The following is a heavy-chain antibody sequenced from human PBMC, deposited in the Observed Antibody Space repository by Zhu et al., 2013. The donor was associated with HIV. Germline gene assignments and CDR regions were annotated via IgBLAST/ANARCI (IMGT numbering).Heavy chain of an antibody. V-gene: IGHV1-2*02. CDR1: GYTLTDYY. CDR2: INPTSAGT. J-gene: IGHJ4*02. CDR3: ARAGFENKRPGGY. Sequence: QVQLVQAGAEVKKPGASVKVSCKTSGYTLTDYYIHWVRQAPGQGLEWMGWINPTSAGTKYAQKFQGRVTMTRDTSINTAYMELSRLRFDDTAVYFCARAGFENKRPGGYWAQGTLLTVSS.